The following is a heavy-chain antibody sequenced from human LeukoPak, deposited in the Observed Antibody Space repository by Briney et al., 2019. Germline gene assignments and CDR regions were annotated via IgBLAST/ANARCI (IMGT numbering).Heavy chain of an antibody. V-gene: IGHV4-61*01. CDR3: ARDYCTTTRCYPNYFDY. CDR2: IYYSGST. D-gene: IGHD2-2*01. CDR1: GASVSSSNYY. Sequence: MASETLSLTCTVSGASVSSSNYYWSWIRQPPGKGLEWIGNIYYSGSTNYNPSLKSRVTISVDTSKNQFSLKLSSVTAADTAVYYCARDYCTTTRCYPNYFDYWGQGTLVTVSS. J-gene: IGHJ4*02.